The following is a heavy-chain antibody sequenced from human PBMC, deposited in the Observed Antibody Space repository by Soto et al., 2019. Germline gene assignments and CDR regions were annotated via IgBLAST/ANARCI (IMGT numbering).Heavy chain of an antibody. CDR3: TRGPRNMDV. Sequence: QVQLVQSGAEVKKPGASVKVSCKASGYTFISYGISWVRQAPGQGLEWMGWISAYNGNSNYAQKLQGRVTMTTVTSTSTAYMELRSPSSDDTAVYYWTRGPRNMDVWGQGTTVTVSS. D-gene: IGHD3-10*01. J-gene: IGHJ6*02. CDR1: GYTFISYG. CDR2: ISAYNGNS. V-gene: IGHV1-18*01.